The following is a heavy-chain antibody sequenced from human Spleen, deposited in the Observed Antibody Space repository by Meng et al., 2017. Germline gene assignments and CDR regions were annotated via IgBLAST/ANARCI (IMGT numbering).Heavy chain of an antibody. J-gene: IGHJ4*02. CDR3: ARVQTEWELGSFDY. V-gene: IGHV4-61*01. CDR2: IYYSGST. Sequence: SETLSLTCTVSGGSVSSGSYYWSWIRQPPGKGLEWIGYIYYSGSTNYNPSLKSRVTISVDTSKNQFSLKLSSVTAADTAVYYCARVQTEWELGSFDYWGQGTLVTVSS. CDR1: GGSVSSGSYY. D-gene: IGHD1-26*01.